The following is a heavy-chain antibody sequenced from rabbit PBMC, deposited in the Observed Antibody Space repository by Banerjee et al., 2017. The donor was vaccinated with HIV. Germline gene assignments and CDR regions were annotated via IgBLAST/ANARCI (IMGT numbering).Heavy chain of an antibody. V-gene: IGHV1S47*01. J-gene: IGHJ4*01. Sequence: QEQLEESGGGLVQPGASLTLTCKASGFDFGSYGMCWVRQAPGKGPEWIACIVNGNGNTYHASWVNGRFTISRSTSLATVTLQVTSLTVADTATYFCARDLDDVIGWNFGWWGPGTLVTVS. CDR2: IVNGNGNT. CDR3: ARDLDDVIGWNFGW. D-gene: IGHD1-1*01. CDR1: GFDFGSYG.